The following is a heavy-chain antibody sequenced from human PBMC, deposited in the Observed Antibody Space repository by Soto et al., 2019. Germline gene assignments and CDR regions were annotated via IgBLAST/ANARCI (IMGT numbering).Heavy chain of an antibody. V-gene: IGHV3-30*18. Sequence: GGSLRLSCAAPGFTFSGYSMHWVRPGPGKGLEWVAVVSHDGRNKHYADSVKGRLTISRDSSKNTVSLEMTSLRAEDTAFYYGAKGGRQWLVTSDFNYWGQGALVTVSS. J-gene: IGHJ4*02. D-gene: IGHD6-19*01. CDR2: VSHDGRNK. CDR1: GFTFSGYS. CDR3: AKGGRQWLVTSDFNY.